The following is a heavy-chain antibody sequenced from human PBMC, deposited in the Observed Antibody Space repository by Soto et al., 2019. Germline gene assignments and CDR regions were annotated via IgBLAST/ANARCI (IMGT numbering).Heavy chain of an antibody. J-gene: IGHJ4*02. Sequence: EVQLLESGGGLVQPGGSLRLSCAASGFTFSSYAMSWVRQAPGKGLEWVSTLSGSGVSKYYADSVKGRFVISRDNSKNTLYLQMNSLRADDTAVHYCASPPWRVMAEGYFFHYWGQGTLVTVSS. CDR1: GFTFSSYA. CDR3: ASPPWRVMAEGYFFHY. V-gene: IGHV3-23*01. D-gene: IGHD3-16*01. CDR2: LSGSGVSK.